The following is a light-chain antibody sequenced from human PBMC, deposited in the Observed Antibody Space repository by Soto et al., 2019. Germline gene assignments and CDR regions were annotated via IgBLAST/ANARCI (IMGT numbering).Light chain of an antibody. CDR2: DAS. CDR1: QDISNY. V-gene: IGKV1-33*01. Sequence: DIQMTQSPSSLSASVGDRVTITCQASQDISNYLNWYQQKPGKAPKLLIYDASNLEKGVPSRFSGSGSGTDFTFTINSLQPEDIATYYCQQYDNIFTFGPGTKVDIK. CDR3: QQYDNIFT. J-gene: IGKJ3*01.